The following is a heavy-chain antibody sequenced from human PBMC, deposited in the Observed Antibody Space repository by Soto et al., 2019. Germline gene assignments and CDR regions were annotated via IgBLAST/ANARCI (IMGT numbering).Heavy chain of an antibody. Sequence: QVTLKESGPVLVKPTETLTLTCTVSGFSLTNARLGVTWIRQPPGKALEWLAHIFSNDEKSYSTSLKSRHTISKDTSKSQVVLTMTNMDPVDTATYYCARHGRGVGARPLDYWGQGTLVTVSS. J-gene: IGHJ4*02. CDR1: GFSLTNARLG. V-gene: IGHV2-26*01. D-gene: IGHD1-26*01. CDR2: IFSNDEK. CDR3: ARHGRGVGARPLDY.